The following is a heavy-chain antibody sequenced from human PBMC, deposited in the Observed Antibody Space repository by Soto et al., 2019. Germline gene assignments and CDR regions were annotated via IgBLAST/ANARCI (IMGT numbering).Heavy chain of an antibody. V-gene: IGHV1-69*01. Sequence: QVQLVQSGAEVKKPGSSVKVTCKASGAIFSSNAISWVRQAPGQGLECMGHIVPIFGTFKYAQKFQGRVTFTADESTTTAYMDLSSLTSEDTAVYFCARDLNWALDYWGQGTLVTVSS. CDR2: IVPIFGTF. J-gene: IGHJ4*02. D-gene: IGHD7-27*01. CDR3: ARDLNWALDY. CDR1: GAIFSSNA.